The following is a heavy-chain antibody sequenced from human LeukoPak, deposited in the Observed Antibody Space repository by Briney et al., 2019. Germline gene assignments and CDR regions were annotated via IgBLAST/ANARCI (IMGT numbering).Heavy chain of an antibody. Sequence: GGSLRLSCAASGFTFSSYWMSWVRQAPGEGLEWVANIKQDGSEKYYVDSVKGRFTISRDNAKNSLYLQMNSLRADDTAVYYCAREQGAVAGDYWGQGTLVTVSS. J-gene: IGHJ4*02. CDR3: AREQGAVAGDY. CDR1: GFTFSSYW. V-gene: IGHV3-7*01. D-gene: IGHD6-19*01. CDR2: IKQDGSEK.